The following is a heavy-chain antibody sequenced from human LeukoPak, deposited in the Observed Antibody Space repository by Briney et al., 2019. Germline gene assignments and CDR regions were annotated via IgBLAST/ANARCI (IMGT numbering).Heavy chain of an antibody. V-gene: IGHV3-23*01. CDR3: AKEVGYRYGP. D-gene: IGHD5-18*01. CDR2: IGGSGDSK. Sequence: GGSLRLSCAASGFTFSSYAMSWVRQAPEKGLGWVSAIGGSGDSKYYADSVKGRFTISTDNSNHTLYLQMNSRRAEGTAVCYWAKEVGYRYGPWGQGTLVSASS. J-gene: IGHJ5*02. CDR1: GFTFSSYA.